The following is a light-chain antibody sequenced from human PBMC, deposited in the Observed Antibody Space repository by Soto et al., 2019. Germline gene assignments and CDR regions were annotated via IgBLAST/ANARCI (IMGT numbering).Light chain of an antibody. CDR2: GAF. J-gene: IGKJ1*01. CDR3: QQYNDWPLT. CDR1: QSVSSN. Sequence: EIVLTQSPATLSLSPGERATLSCRASQSVSSNLAWYQQKPGQAPRFLIYGAFTRATGIPARFSGTGSGTEFTLTISSLQSEDFALYYCQQYNDWPLTFGQGTKVDI. V-gene: IGKV3-15*01.